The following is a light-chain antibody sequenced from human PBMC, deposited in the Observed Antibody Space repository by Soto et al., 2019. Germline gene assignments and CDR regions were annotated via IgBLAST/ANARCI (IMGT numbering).Light chain of an antibody. V-gene: IGLV9-49*01. CDR2: VGTGGIVG. J-gene: IGLJ2*01. CDR3: GADHGSESNFLVV. Sequence: QAVVTQPPSASASLGASVTLTCTLSSGYSNYKVDWYQQRPGKGPRFVMRVGTGGIVGSKGDGIPDRFSVLGSGLNRYLTIKNIQEEDESDYHCGADHGSESNFLVVFGGGTKVTVL. CDR1: SGYSNYK.